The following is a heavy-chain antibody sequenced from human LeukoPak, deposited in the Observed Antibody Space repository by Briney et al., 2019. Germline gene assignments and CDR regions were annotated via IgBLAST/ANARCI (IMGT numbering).Heavy chain of an antibody. V-gene: IGHV4-59*01. CDR2: IYYSGST. CDR3: ARGRDGYNPFDH. Sequence: SETLSLTCTVSGGSISSYYWNWIRQPPGKGLEWIGYIYYSGSTNYNPSLKSRVTISVDTCKNQFSLKLSSVTAADTAVYYCARGRDGYNPFDHWGQGTLVTVSS. J-gene: IGHJ4*02. D-gene: IGHD5-24*01. CDR1: GGSISSYY.